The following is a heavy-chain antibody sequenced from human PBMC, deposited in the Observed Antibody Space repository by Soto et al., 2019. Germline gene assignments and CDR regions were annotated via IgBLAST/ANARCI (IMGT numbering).Heavy chain of an antibody. Sequence: GGSLRLSCAISGFSVSSNYLSWVRQAPGQGLEWVSVHYSGGSTYYADSVQGRFTISRDKSNNTLYLQMRRVRAEDTAVYFCARHRHPRGTVGATSPLDPWGQGTQVTASS. D-gene: IGHD1-26*01. CDR1: GFSVSSNY. CDR2: HYSGGST. CDR3: ARHRHPRGTVGATSPLDP. V-gene: IGHV3-53*01. J-gene: IGHJ5*02.